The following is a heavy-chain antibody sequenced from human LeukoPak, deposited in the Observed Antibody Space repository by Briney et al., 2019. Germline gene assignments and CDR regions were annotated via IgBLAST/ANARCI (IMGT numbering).Heavy chain of an antibody. CDR3: ASLLNYYDSSGYSYYYYMDV. CDR2: IYTSGST. J-gene: IGHJ6*03. D-gene: IGHD3-22*01. Sequence: PSQTLSLTSTVSGGSISSGSYYWSWIRQPAGKGLEWIGRIYTSGSTNYNPSLKSRVTISVDTSKNQFSLKLSSVTAADTAVYYCASLLNYYDSSGYSYYYYMDVWGKGTTVTVSS. V-gene: IGHV4-61*02. CDR1: GGSISSGSYY.